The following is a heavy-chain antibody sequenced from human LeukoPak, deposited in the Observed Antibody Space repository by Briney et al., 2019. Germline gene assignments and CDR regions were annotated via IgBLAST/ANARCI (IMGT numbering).Heavy chain of an antibody. V-gene: IGHV3-23*01. CDR3: AKGGKWDVTPFDY. D-gene: IGHD1-26*01. Sequence: GGSLRLSCAASGFTFSSYAMNWVRQAPGKGLEWVSTISGGGGSTYYADSVKGRFTISRDNSKNTLYLQVNSLRAEDTAVYYCAKGGKWDVTPFDYWGQGTLVTVSP. CDR2: ISGGGGST. CDR1: GFTFSSYA. J-gene: IGHJ4*02.